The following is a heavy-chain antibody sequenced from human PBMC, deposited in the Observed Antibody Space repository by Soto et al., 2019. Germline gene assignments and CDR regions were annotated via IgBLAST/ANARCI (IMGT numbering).Heavy chain of an antibody. V-gene: IGHV1-46*01. D-gene: IGHD3-22*01. CDR3: ARENYGDYYDSSGPQPRPNNWFDP. J-gene: IGHJ5*02. Sequence: GASVKVSCKASGYTFTSYYMHWVRQAPGQGLEWMGIINPSGGSTSYAQKFQGRVTMTRDTSTSTVYMELSSLRSEDTAVYYCARENYGDYYDSSGPQPRPNNWFDPWGQGTLVTVSS. CDR1: GYTFTSYY. CDR2: INPSGGST.